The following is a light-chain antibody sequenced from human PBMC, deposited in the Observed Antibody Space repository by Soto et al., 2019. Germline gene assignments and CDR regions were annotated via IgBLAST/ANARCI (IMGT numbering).Light chain of an antibody. Sequence: LTQSPGPLSLSQGERATLSRWASQSVNSRYFAWHQQKPGRAPRLLIHGASSRRTGIPDRITGSGSGTDFTLTISRLEPEDFAVYYCQQYVSSGPFGQGTKVDIK. CDR1: QSVNSRY. CDR3: QQYVSSGP. CDR2: GAS. V-gene: IGKV3-20*01. J-gene: IGKJ1*01.